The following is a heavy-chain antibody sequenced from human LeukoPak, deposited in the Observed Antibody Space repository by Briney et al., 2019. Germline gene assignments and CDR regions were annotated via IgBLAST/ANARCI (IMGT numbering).Heavy chain of an antibody. CDR3: ARHLSGVTGYTYGRGIDF. CDR1: GFTFSSYW. V-gene: IGHV3-7*01. D-gene: IGHD5-18*01. J-gene: IGHJ4*02. Sequence: GGSLRLSCAASGFTFSSYWMSWVRQAPGKGLEWVANIKKDGSDKYYVDSVKGRFTISRDNAKTSLYLQMNSLRAEDTAVYSCARHLSGVTGYTYGRGIDFWGQGTLVTVSS. CDR2: IKKDGSDK.